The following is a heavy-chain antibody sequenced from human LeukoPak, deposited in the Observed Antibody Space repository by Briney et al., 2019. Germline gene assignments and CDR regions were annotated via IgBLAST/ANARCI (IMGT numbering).Heavy chain of an antibody. CDR2: IYTSGST. J-gene: IGHJ4*02. CDR3: ATGVHGIAAAGDYYFDY. V-gene: IGHV4-61*02. D-gene: IGHD6-13*01. CDR1: GGSISSGSFY. Sequence: SETLSLTCTVSGGSISSGSFYWNWIRQPAGKGLEWIGRIYTSGSTNYDPSLKSRVTISIDTPNNQFSLKLSSVTAADTAVYYCATGVHGIAAAGDYYFDYWGQGTLVTVSS.